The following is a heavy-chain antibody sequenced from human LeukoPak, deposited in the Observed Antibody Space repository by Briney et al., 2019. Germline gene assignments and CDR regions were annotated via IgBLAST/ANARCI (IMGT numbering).Heavy chain of an antibody. CDR2: IYTSGST. CDR1: GGSISSGSYY. CDR3: ARVVALGGNKIDY. D-gene: IGHD4-23*01. J-gene: IGHJ4*02. V-gene: IGHV4-61*02. Sequence: SSQTLSLTCTVSGGSISSGSYYWSWIRQPAGKGLEWIGRIYTSGSTNYNPSLKSRVTISVDTSKNQFSLKLSSVTAADTAVYHCARVVALGGNKIDYWGQGTLVTVSS.